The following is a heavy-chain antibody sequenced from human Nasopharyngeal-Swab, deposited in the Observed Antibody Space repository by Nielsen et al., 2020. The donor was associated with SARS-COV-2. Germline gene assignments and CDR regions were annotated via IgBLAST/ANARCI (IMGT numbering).Heavy chain of an antibody. D-gene: IGHD2-2*01. Sequence: ASVKVSCKASGYTFTSYYMHWVRQAPGQGLEWMGIINPSGGSTSYAQKFQGRVTMTRDTSTSTVYMELSSLRSEDTAVYYCATRSASWTRGDYWGQGTLVTVSS. CDR3: ATRSASWTRGDY. J-gene: IGHJ4*02. CDR1: GYTFTSYY. CDR2: INPSGGST. V-gene: IGHV1-46*01.